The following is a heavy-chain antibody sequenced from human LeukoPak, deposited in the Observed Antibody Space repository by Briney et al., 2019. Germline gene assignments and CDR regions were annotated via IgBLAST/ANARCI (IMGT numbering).Heavy chain of an antibody. D-gene: IGHD2-2*03. J-gene: IGHJ6*02. CDR3: ARDGYCSSTSCYQYYYYGMDV. CDR1: GYTFTSYG. V-gene: IGHV1-18*01. Sequence: ASVKVSCKASGYTFTSYGISWVRLAPGQGLEWMGWISAYNSNTNYAQKLQGRVTMTTDTSTSTAYMELRSLRSDDTAVYYCARDGYCSSTSCYQYYYYGMDVWGQGTTVTVSS. CDR2: ISAYNSNT.